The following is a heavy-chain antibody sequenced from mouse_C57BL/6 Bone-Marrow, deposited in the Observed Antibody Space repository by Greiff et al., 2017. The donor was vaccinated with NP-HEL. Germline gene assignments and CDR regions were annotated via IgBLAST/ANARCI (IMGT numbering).Heavy chain of an antibody. CDR2: IYPGSGNT. CDR1: GYTFTDYY. Sequence: QVQLQQSGAELVRPGASVKLSCKASGYTFTDYYINWVKKRPGQGLEWIARIYPGSGNTSYNEKLKGKATLTAEKSSSTAYMQLSSLTSEYSAVYFCARDYGSSRFDYWGQGTTLTVSS. J-gene: IGHJ2*01. CDR3: ARDYGSSRFDY. V-gene: IGHV1-76*01. D-gene: IGHD1-1*01.